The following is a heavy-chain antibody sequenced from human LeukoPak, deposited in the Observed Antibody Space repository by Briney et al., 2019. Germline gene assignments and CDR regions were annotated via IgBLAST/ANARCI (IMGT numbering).Heavy chain of an antibody. V-gene: IGHV4-39*01. D-gene: IGHD1-26*01. Sequence: SETLSLTWTVSGCSISSSSYYWGWIRQPPGKGLEWIGSIYYSGSTYYNPSLKSRVTISVDTSKNQFSLKLSSVTAADTAVYYFARGGGGATVIDYWGQGTLVTVSS. CDR3: ARGGGGATVIDY. J-gene: IGHJ4*02. CDR2: IYYSGST. CDR1: GCSISSSSYY.